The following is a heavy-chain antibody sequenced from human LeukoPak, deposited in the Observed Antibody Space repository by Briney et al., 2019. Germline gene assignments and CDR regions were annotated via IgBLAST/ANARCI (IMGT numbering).Heavy chain of an antibody. CDR3: TKTGVGSGSHYYYYGMDD. CDR1: GDSVSSNSAA. CDR2: TYYKSKWYN. D-gene: IGHD1-26*01. Sequence: SQTLSLTCAVSGDSVSSNSAAWNWIRQSPSRGLEWLGRTYYKSKWYNDYAASVKGRITINSDTSKNQFSLQLNSVTPEDTAVYYCTKTGVGSGSHYYYYGMDDWGQGTTVTVSS. J-gene: IGHJ6*02. V-gene: IGHV6-1*01.